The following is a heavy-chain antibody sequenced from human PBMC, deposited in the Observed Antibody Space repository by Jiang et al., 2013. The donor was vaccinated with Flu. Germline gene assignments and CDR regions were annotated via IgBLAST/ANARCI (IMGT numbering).Heavy chain of an antibody. CDR3: AKDMAECSSGCHSYYYYYGMDV. J-gene: IGHJ6*02. V-gene: IGHV3-9*01. CDR1: DDYA. Sequence: DDYAMHWVRQAPGKGLEWVSGISWNSGSIGYADSVKGRFTISRDNAKNSLYLQMNSLRAEDTALYYCAKDMAECSSGCHSYYYYYGMDVWGQGTTVTVSS. CDR2: ISWNSGSI. D-gene: IGHD6-19*01.